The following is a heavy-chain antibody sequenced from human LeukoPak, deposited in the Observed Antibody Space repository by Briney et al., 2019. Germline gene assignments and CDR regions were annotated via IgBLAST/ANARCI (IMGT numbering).Heavy chain of an antibody. D-gene: IGHD3-22*01. CDR3: ARGLNYYESSGDISYYFDY. J-gene: IGHJ4*02. Sequence: PSETLSLTCTVSGGSISSYYWTWIRQPPGKGLEWIGHIYYSGSTSYNPSLKSRVTVSLDTSKNHFSLMLSSVTAADTAVYYCARGLNYYESSGDISYYFDYWGQGTLVTVSS. V-gene: IGHV4-59*08. CDR2: IYYSGST. CDR1: GGSISSYY.